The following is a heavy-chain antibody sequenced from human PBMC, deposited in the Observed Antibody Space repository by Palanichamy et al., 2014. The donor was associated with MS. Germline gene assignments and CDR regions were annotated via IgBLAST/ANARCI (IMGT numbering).Heavy chain of an antibody. CDR1: GYTFITYY. Sequence: QVQLVQSGAEVKKPGASVKVSCKASGYTFITYYIHWVRQAPGQGLEWMGEMNPSGGSTSYAQKFQGRVTMTRDTSTDTVYMELSSLMSEDTAVYYCARGLSITARLDAFDIWGQGTVVSVSS. V-gene: IGHV1-46*01. CDR3: ARGLSITARLDAFDI. D-gene: IGHD6-6*01. J-gene: IGHJ3*02. CDR2: MNPSGGST.